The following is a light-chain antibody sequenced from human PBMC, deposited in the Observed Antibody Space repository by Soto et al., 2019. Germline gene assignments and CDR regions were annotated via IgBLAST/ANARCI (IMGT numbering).Light chain of an antibody. Sequence: DIQMTQSPSTLSASVGDRVTITCRASESISYWLAWYQQKPGKAPKFLIYGASSMKSGGTSRFSGSGSGTEFTLTISSLQPDDFVTYYCQQYNGLSYTFGQGTKLDI. V-gene: IGKV1-5*01. J-gene: IGKJ2*01. CDR2: GAS. CDR1: ESISYW. CDR3: QQYNGLSYT.